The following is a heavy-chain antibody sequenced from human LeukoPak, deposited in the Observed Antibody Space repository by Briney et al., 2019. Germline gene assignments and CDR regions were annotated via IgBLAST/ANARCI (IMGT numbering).Heavy chain of an antibody. CDR2: IWYDGNNK. Sequence: GGSLRLSCAASGFIFSSYGMHWVRQAPGKGLEWVAVIWYDGNNKYYADSVKGRFTISRDNSKNTLYLQMNSLRAEDTAVYYCARSTSSEYDIYHFDYWGQGTLVTVSS. V-gene: IGHV3-33*01. J-gene: IGHJ4*02. CDR1: GFIFSSYG. CDR3: ARSTSSEYDIYHFDY. D-gene: IGHD3-9*01.